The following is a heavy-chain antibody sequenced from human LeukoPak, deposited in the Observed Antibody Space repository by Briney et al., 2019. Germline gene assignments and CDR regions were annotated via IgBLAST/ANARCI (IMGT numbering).Heavy chain of an antibody. Sequence: GGSLSLSCAASGFTFSSYAMSWVRQTPGKGLEWVSAISGSGGSTYYADSVKGRFTISRDNSKNTLYLQMNSLRAEDTAVYYCAKRIVGAPGAFDIWGQGTMVTVSS. CDR2: ISGSGGST. J-gene: IGHJ3*02. CDR1: GFTFSSYA. CDR3: AKRIVGAPGAFDI. D-gene: IGHD1-26*01. V-gene: IGHV3-23*01.